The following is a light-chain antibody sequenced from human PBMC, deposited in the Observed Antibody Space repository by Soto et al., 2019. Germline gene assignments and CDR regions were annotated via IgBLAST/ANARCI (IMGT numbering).Light chain of an antibody. Sequence: ILMTQSPATLSVSPGERATLSCRASQSVSNNLAWYQQKPGQAPRLLIYDASTSATGMPSRLSGSGSGTHFTLTISGLQPEDFAVYYCQQYNNWPPWTFGQGTKVEIK. CDR3: QQYNNWPPWT. J-gene: IGKJ1*01. CDR1: QSVSNN. CDR2: DAS. V-gene: IGKV3-15*01.